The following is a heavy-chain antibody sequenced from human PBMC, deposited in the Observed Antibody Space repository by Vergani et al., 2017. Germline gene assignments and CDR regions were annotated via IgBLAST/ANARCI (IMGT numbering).Heavy chain of an antibody. Sequence: QLHLQESGPGLVKPSQTLSLTCTVSGGSISSGDYYWSWIRQPPGKGLEWIGYIYYSGSTYYNPSLKSRVTISVDTSKNQFSLKLSSVTAADTAVYYCAREEGYYYGSGSYFYNWFDPWGQGTLVTVSS. J-gene: IGHJ5*02. D-gene: IGHD3-10*01. V-gene: IGHV4-30-4*08. CDR1: GGSISSGDYY. CDR3: AREEGYYYGSGSYFYNWFDP. CDR2: IYYSGST.